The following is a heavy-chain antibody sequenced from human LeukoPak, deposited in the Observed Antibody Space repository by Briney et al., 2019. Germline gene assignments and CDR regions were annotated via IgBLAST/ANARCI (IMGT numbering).Heavy chain of an antibody. V-gene: IGHV3-30*04. J-gene: IGHJ4*02. Sequence: PGGSLRLSCAASGFTFSSYAMHWVRQAPGKGLAWVAAISYDGSNKYYADSLKGRFTISRANYKNTLYLQMNSLRAEDTAVYYCARVREGAGFDYWGQGTLVTVSS. CDR1: GFTFSSYA. CDR2: ISYDGSNK. D-gene: IGHD1-26*01. CDR3: ARVREGAGFDY.